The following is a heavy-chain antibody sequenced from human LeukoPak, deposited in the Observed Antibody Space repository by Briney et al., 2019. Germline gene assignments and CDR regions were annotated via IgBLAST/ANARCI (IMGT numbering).Heavy chain of an antibody. CDR1: GYSFTSQW. J-gene: IGHJ5*02. CDR3: ARHVGRITAADTRWFDP. D-gene: IGHD6-13*01. Sequence: GESLKISCKGSGYSFTSQWIGWVRQMSGKGLEWMGFIYPGDSDTRYSPSFQGQVTISADKSISTAYLQWNSLKASDTAMYYCARHVGRITAADTRWFDPWGQGTLVTVSS. CDR2: IYPGDSDT. V-gene: IGHV5-51*01.